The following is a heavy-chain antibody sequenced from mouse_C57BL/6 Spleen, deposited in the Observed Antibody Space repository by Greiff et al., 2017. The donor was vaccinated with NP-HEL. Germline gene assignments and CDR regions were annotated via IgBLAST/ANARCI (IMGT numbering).Heavy chain of an antibody. CDR2: ISDGGSYT. V-gene: IGHV5-4*01. CDR3: ARDRGYGSSYELGFAY. CDR1: GFTFSSYA. J-gene: IGHJ3*01. Sequence: EVKVVESGGGLVKPGGSLKLSCAASGFTFSSYAMSWVRQTPEKRLEWVATISDGGSYTYYPDNVKGRFTIPRDNAKNNLYLQMSHLKSEDTAMYYCARDRGYGSSYELGFAYRGQGTLVTVSA. D-gene: IGHD1-1*01.